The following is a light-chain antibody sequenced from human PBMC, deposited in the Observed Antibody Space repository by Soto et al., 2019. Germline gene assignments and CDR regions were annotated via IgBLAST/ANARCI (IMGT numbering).Light chain of an antibody. CDR3: QHYNIWPPA. CDR1: QSVSSC. CDR2: NAS. Sequence: SHLIWYPTTLSGSVGDRVTIPCRASQSVSSCLAWYQQKPGKAPKLLIYNASTLKSGVPARFSGSGSGTEFTLTISSLQSEDFAVYYCQHYNIWPPAFGPGTKVAIK. V-gene: IGKV1-5*03. J-gene: IGKJ3*01.